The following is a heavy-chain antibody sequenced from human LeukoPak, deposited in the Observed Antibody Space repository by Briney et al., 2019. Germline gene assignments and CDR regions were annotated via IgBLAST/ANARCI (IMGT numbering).Heavy chain of an antibody. J-gene: IGHJ4*02. CDR3: AKPGRYSGYDFDY. Sequence: GGSLRLSCAASGFNFSNSAMSWVRQAPGKGLEWVSGTSGSGGSTYYADSVKGRFTISRDNSKNTLYLQMNSLRAEDTAVYYCAKPGRYSGYDFDYWGQGTLVTVSS. D-gene: IGHD5-12*01. V-gene: IGHV3-23*01. CDR1: GFNFSNSA. CDR2: TSGSGGST.